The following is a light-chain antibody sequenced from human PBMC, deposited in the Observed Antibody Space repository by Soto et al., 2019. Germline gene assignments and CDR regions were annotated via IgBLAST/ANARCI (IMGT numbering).Light chain of an antibody. CDR2: KAS. Sequence: DMQMTQSPSPLSGTVGYRVHINLRASQTISSWLAWYQQKPGKAPKLLIYKASTLKSGVPSRFSGSGSGTEFTLTISSLQPDDFATYYCQQYNSYSLTFGQGTRLEIK. CDR3: QQYNSYSLT. J-gene: IGKJ5*01. CDR1: QTISSW. V-gene: IGKV1-5*03.